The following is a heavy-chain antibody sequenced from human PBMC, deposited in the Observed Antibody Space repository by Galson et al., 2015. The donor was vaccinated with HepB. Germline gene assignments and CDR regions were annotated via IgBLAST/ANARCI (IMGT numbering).Heavy chain of an antibody. D-gene: IGHD3-22*01. CDR3: ARDLTMIVVLPGY. J-gene: IGHJ4*02. CDR2: INTSTGNP. V-gene: IGHV7-4-1*02. Sequence: SVKVSCKASGYTFTSYAMNWVRQAPGQGLEWMGWINTSTGNPTYAQGFTGRFVFSLDTSVSTAYLQISSLKAEDTAVYYCARDLTMIVVLPGYWGQGTLVTVSS. CDR1: GYTFTSYA.